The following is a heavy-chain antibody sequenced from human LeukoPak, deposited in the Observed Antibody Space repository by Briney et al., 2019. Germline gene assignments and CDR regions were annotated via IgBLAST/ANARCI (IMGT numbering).Heavy chain of an antibody. D-gene: IGHD4-17*01. CDR3: ARTGSTVTMLYPFDH. CDR1: GGPIWSYY. V-gene: IGHV4-59*01. J-gene: IGHJ4*02. CDR2: IYYSGST. Sequence: KPSETLSLTCTVSGGPIWSYYWSWIRQPPGKGLEWIGYIYYSGSTNYNPSLKSRVSISVDTSKNQFSLKLSSVTAADTAVYYCARTGSTVTMLYPFDHWGQGTLVTVSS.